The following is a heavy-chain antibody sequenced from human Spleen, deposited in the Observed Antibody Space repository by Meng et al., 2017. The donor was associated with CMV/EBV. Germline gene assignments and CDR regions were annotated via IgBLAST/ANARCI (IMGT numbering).Heavy chain of an antibody. CDR3: ARMTAALRHGMDV. CDR1: RGSVSSISYY. D-gene: IGHD2-2*01. V-gene: IGHV4-61*03. Sequence: GSLRLSCTVSRGSVSSISYYWSWIRQPPGKGLEWIGYIAYGGSTIYNPSLKSRVTISEDTSKTHFSLKLSSVTAADTAVYYCARMTAALRHGMDVWGPGTTVTVSS. CDR2: IAYGGST. J-gene: IGHJ6*02.